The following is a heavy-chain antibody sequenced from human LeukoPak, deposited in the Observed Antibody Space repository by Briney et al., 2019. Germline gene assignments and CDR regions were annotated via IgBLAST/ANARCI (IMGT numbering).Heavy chain of an antibody. J-gene: IGHJ4*02. CDR1: GLTFSNAW. V-gene: IGHV3-15*01. CDR3: AKVGCYYYDY. D-gene: IGHD3-22*01. CDR2: IKSITDGGTR. Sequence: TTGGSLRLSCEASGLTFSNAWMTWVRQAPGKGLEWVGRIKSITDGGTRDYAAPVKGRFTISRDDSKNTAYLQMNSLKTEDTAVYYCAKVGCYYYDYWGQGTLVTVS.